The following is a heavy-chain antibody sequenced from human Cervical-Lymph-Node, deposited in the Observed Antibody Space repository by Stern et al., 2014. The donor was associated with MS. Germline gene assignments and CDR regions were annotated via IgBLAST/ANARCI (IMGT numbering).Heavy chain of an antibody. CDR3: TKAWDS. CDR2: MNPDSGDP. CDR1: GYNFISDD. V-gene: IGHV1-8*01. J-gene: IGHJ5*01. Sequence: QVQLVQSGAEVRKPGASVRVSCKTSGYNFISDDINWVRQATGQGLEWMGWMNPDSGDPGYAQKFQGRLTITGDTSINTAYMELTSLSSEDSAVYYCTKAWDSWGQGTLVTVSS.